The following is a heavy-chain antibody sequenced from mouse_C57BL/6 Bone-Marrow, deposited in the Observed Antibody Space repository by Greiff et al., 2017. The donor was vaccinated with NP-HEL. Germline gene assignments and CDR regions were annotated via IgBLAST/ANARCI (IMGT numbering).Heavy chain of an antibody. J-gene: IGHJ4*01. CDR1: GFTFSDYY. CDR3: ARGAYGSSFYYAMDY. CDR2: INYDGSST. V-gene: IGHV5-16*01. Sequence: DVKLVESEGGLVQPGSSMKLSCTASGFTFSDYYMAWVRQVPEKGLEWVANINYDGSSTYYLDSLKSRFIISRDNAKNILYLQMSSLKSEDTATYYCARGAYGSSFYYAMDYWGQGTSVTVSS. D-gene: IGHD1-1*01.